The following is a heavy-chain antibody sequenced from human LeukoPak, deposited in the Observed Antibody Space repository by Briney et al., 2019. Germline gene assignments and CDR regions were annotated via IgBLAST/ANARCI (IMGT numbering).Heavy chain of an antibody. Sequence: GGSLRLSCAASGLTFSSYSMNWVRQAPGKGLERVSYISGSSSTMYYADSVKGRFTISRDNAKSSMHLQMNSLRAEDTAVYYCAELGITMIGGVWGKGTTVTISS. J-gene: IGHJ6*04. V-gene: IGHV3-48*01. CDR1: GLTFSSYS. CDR2: ISGSSSTM. CDR3: AELGITMIGGV. D-gene: IGHD3-10*02.